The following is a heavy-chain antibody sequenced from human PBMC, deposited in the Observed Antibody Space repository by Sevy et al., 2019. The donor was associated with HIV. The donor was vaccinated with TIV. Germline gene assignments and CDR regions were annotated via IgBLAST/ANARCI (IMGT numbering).Heavy chain of an antibody. CDR2: IIPIFGTA. J-gene: IGHJ6*02. D-gene: IGHD3-3*01. CDR1: GGTFSSYA. CDR3: AGAELRFLEHYYYYGMDV. Sequence: ASVKVSCKASGGTFSSYAISWVRQAPGQGLEWMGGIIPIFGTANYAQKFQGRVTITADESTSTAYMELSSLRSEDTAVYYCAGAELRFLEHYYYYGMDVWGQGTTVTVSS. V-gene: IGHV1-69*13.